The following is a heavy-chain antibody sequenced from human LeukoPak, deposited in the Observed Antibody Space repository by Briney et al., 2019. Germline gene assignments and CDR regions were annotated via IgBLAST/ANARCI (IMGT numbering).Heavy chain of an antibody. V-gene: IGHV3-11*01. CDR1: GFTFSDYY. CDR3: AKPSSGWSFDY. D-gene: IGHD6-19*01. CDR2: ISSSGSTI. Sequence: GGSLRLSCAASGFTFSDYYMSWIRQAPGKGLEWVSYISSSGSTIYYADSVKGRFTISRDNAKNSPYLQMNSLRAEDTAVYYCAKPSSGWSFDYWGQGTLVTVSS. J-gene: IGHJ4*02.